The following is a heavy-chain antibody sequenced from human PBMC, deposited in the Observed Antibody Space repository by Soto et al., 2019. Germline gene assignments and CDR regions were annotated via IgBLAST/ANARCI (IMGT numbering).Heavy chain of an antibody. D-gene: IGHD3-10*01. J-gene: IGHJ6*02. CDR1: GGSISSSSYY. CDR3: ARQGGTDYGSGSEDYYYYYGMDV. Sequence: SSETLSLTCTVSGGSISSSSYYWGWIRQPPGKGLEWIGSIYYSGSTYYNPSLKSRVTISVDTSKNQFSLKLSSVTAADTAVYYCARQGGTDYGSGSEDYYYYYGMDVWGQGTTVT. V-gene: IGHV4-39*01. CDR2: IYYSGST.